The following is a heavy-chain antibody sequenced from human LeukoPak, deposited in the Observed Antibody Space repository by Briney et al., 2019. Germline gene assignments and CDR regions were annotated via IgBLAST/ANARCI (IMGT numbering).Heavy chain of an antibody. V-gene: IGHV1-18*01. CDR1: GYTFTSYG. D-gene: IGHD2-8*01. Sequence: GASVKVYCKASGYTFTSYGISWVRQAPGQGLEWMGWISAYNGNTNYAQKLQGRVTMTTDTSTSTAYMELRSLRSDDTAVYYCARVFSDCTNGVCFISHYCYYTDVWGKGTTVTVSS. J-gene: IGHJ6*03. CDR3: ARVFSDCTNGVCFISHYCYYTDV. CDR2: ISAYNGNT.